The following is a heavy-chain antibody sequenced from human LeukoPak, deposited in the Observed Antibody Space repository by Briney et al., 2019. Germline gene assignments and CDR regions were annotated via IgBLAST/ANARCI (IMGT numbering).Heavy chain of an antibody. D-gene: IGHD3-10*02. Sequence: PGGSLRLSCAASGFTVSSNYMSWVRQAPGKGLEWLSYLSNTGNIHYAQSVKGRFTISRDNAKSSLYLQMDGLRAEDTAVYYCARRGDSPMIGDHWGQGILVTVAS. J-gene: IGHJ4*02. CDR1: GFTVSSNY. V-gene: IGHV3-69-1*02. CDR2: LSNTGNI. CDR3: ARRGDSPMIGDH.